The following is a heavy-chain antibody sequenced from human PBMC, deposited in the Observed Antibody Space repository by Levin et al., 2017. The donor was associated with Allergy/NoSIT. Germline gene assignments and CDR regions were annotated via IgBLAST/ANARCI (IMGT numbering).Heavy chain of an antibody. CDR2: IYPGDSTT. V-gene: IGHV5-51*01. D-gene: IGHD4-17*01. CDR3: ARMYDYGDYNTLSRTFDG. J-gene: IGHJ3*01. CDR1: GFNFPSYW. Sequence: GESLKISCKGSGFNFPSYWIGWVRQMPGKGLECVGVIYPGDSTTTYSPSFQGQVNISADKSINTAYLQWSSLKASDTAIYYCARMYDYGDYNTLSRTFDGWGPGTRVTVSS.